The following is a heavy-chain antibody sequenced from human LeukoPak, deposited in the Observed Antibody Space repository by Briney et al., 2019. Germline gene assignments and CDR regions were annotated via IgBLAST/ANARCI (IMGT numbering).Heavy chain of an antibody. CDR1: GFTFSSYS. CDR2: ISSSSSTI. D-gene: IGHD6-19*01. J-gene: IGHJ6*02. Sequence: GGSLRLSCAASGFTFSSYSMNWVRQAPGKGLEWVSSISSSSSTIYYADSVKGRFTISRDNAKNSLYLQMNSLRDEDTAVYYCARDGGGDSSGWYSLSYYGMDVWGQGTTVTVSS. V-gene: IGHV3-48*02. CDR3: ARDGGGDSSGWYSLSYYGMDV.